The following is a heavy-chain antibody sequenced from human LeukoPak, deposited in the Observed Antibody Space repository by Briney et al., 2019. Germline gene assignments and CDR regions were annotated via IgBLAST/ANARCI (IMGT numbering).Heavy chain of an antibody. V-gene: IGHV3-21*04. D-gene: IGHD3-10*01. J-gene: IGHJ4*02. CDR3: AREQNIRGVIIIVDS. Sequence: PGGSLRLSCAASGFTFSSYSMNWVRQAPGKGLEWVSSISSSSSYIYYADSVKGRFTISRDNAKNSLYLQMNSLRADDTAVYYCAREQNIRGVIIIVDSWGQGTLVTVSS. CDR2: ISSSSSYI. CDR1: GFTFSSYS.